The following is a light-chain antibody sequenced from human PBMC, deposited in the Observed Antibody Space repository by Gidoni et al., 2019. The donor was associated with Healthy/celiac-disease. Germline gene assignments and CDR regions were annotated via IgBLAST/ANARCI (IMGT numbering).Light chain of an antibody. J-gene: IGKJ3*01. CDR2: GAS. CDR3: QQYGSSPFT. Sequence: EIVLTQSPGTLSLSPGERATLSCRASQSVSSSYLAWYQQKHGQAPRLLIYGASSRATGIPDRFRGSGSGTDFTLTISILEPEDFAVYYCQQYGSSPFTFGPGTKVDIK. V-gene: IGKV3-20*01. CDR1: QSVSSSY.